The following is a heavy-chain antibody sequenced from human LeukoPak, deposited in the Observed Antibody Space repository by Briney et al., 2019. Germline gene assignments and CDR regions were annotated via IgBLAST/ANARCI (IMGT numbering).Heavy chain of an antibody. CDR1: GFTFDSYG. CDR3: AKAVDLATISVDI. D-gene: IGHD5-24*01. J-gene: IGHJ3*02. V-gene: IGHV3-23*01. Sequence: GGSHRLSCAASGFTFDSYGMNWVRQAPGKGLEWVSGISGSGVYTYYADSVKGRFTISRDNSKNTLYLVMNSLRVDDTAVYYCAKAVDLATISVDIWGQGTMVTVSS. CDR2: ISGSGVYT.